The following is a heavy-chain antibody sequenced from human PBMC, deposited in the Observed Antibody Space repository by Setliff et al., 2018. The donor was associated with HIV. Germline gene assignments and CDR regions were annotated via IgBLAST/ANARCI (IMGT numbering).Heavy chain of an antibody. CDR1: GDSISSHDW. CDR3: ARGSVRGVSFDY. J-gene: IGHJ4*02. V-gene: IGHV4-4*02. CDR2: THHSGST. Sequence: ASETLSLTCAVSGDSISSHDWWSWVRQPPGKGLEWIGETHHSGSTNYDPSLKSRVTILVDKSKNEFSLKFNSVTAADTAVYYCARGSVRGVSFDYWGQGTLVTVSS. D-gene: IGHD3-10*02.